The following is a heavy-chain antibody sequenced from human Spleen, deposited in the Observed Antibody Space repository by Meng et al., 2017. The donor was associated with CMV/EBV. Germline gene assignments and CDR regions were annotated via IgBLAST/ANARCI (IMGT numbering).Heavy chain of an antibody. CDR2: INPTGGST. Sequence: ASVKVSCKAANYTFTDYGISWVRQAPGQGLEWMGIINPTGGSTTYAQRFQGRVTMTRDTSTSTVYMEVSSLRSEDTAVYYCARGHYFGSGTYYEHDYYSYGMDVWGQGTTVTVSS. CDR3: ARGHYFGSGTYYEHDYYSYGMDV. V-gene: IGHV1-46*01. J-gene: IGHJ6*02. CDR1: NYTFTDYG. D-gene: IGHD3-10*01.